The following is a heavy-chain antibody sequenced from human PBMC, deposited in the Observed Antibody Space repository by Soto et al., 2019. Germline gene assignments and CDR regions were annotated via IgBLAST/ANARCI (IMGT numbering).Heavy chain of an antibody. CDR1: GGYLREDR. J-gene: IGHJ3*02. V-gene: IGHV4-34*01. CDR2: IKRSGNT. Sequence: SETLSLTCGVSGGYLREDRSSWMHQSPGKGLEWIGEIKRSGNTYYNPSLGSRVSTSIDLSKNQLSLSLTSVTAADTAVYYCARGLTTVYLMRSYYAFDIWSQGTMVS. CDR3: ARGLTTVYLMRSYYAFDI. D-gene: IGHD4-4*01.